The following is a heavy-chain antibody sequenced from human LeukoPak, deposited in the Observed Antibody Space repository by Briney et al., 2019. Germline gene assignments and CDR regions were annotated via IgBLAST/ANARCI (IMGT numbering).Heavy chain of an antibody. CDR1: GFTFDDYA. D-gene: IGHD4-17*01. J-gene: IGHJ5*02. CDR2: ISWNSGSI. Sequence: GGSLRLSCAASGFTFDDYAMHWVRHAPGKGLEWVSGISWNSGSIGYADSVKGRFTISRDNAKNSLYLQMNSLRAEDTALYYCAEGTVRPQYGDYVEDWFDPWGQGTLVTVSS. V-gene: IGHV3-9*01. CDR3: AEGTVRPQYGDYVEDWFDP.